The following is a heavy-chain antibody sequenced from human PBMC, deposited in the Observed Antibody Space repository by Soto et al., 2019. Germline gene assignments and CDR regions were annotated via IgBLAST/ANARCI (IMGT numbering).Heavy chain of an antibody. D-gene: IGHD5-18*01. CDR2: IYYRGNT. CDR3: ARDRARSYGSYFDY. Sequence: SETLSLTCTVSGGSISTYYWSWIRQPPGKGLEWIGYIYYRGNTNYNPSLKSRVTISVDTSKNQFSLKLTSVTAADTPVYYCARDRARSYGSYFDYWGQGSLVTVSS. V-gene: IGHV4-59*01. CDR1: GGSISTYY. J-gene: IGHJ4*02.